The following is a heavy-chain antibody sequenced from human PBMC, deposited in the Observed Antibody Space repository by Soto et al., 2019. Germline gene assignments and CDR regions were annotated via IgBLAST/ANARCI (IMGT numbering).Heavy chain of an antibody. Sequence: QLQLQESGPGLVKPSETLSLTCTVSGGSISSSSYYWGWIRQPPGKGLEWIGSIYYSGSTYYNPSLKSRVTISVDTSKNQFSLKLSSVTAADTAVYYCARRGAVAGVVAGWFDPWGQGTLVTVSS. CDR1: GGSISSSSYY. CDR2: IYYSGST. CDR3: ARRGAVAGVVAGWFDP. V-gene: IGHV4-39*01. D-gene: IGHD6-19*01. J-gene: IGHJ5*02.